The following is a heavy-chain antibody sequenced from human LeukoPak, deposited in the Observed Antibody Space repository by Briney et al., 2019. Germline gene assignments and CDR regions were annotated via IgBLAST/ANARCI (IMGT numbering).Heavy chain of an antibody. D-gene: IGHD1-14*01. CDR1: GFTFSNAW. CDR2: IKSKTDGGTT. CDR3: TTQSEDYYYYYMDV. V-gene: IGHV3-15*01. Sequence: GGSLRLSCAASGFTFSNAWMSWVRQAPGKGLEWVGRIKSKTDGGTTDYAAPVKGRFTISRDDSKNTLYLQMNSLKTEDTAVYYCTTQSEDYYYYYMDVWGKGTTVTVSS. J-gene: IGHJ6*03.